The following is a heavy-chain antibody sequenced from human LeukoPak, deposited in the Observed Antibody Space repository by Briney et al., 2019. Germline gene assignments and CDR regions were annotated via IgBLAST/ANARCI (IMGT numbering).Heavy chain of an antibody. V-gene: IGHV3-23*01. CDR3: AKDPGYDFYFDY. Sequence: GGSLRLSCAASGFTFSSYWMSWVRQAPGKGLEWVSAISGSGGSTYYADSVKGRFTISRDISKNTLYLQMNSLRAGDTAVYYCAKDPGYDFYFDYWGQGTLVTVSS. D-gene: IGHD5-12*01. CDR1: GFTFSSYW. J-gene: IGHJ4*02. CDR2: ISGSGGST.